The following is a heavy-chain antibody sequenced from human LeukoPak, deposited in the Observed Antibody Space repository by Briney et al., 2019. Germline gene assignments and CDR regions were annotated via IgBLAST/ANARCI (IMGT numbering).Heavy chain of an antibody. CDR1: GFTFNNYE. CDR2: VSSSRTTM. J-gene: IGHJ4*02. Sequence: GGSLRLSCAASGFTFNNYEMSWVRQAPGKGLEWVSCVSSSRTTMYHAVSVKGRFTISRDNAKNSLHLQMNSLRAEYAAVYYCARRYCCSASCLFDYWGQGTLVTVSS. CDR3: ARRYCCSASCLFDY. D-gene: IGHD2-2*01. V-gene: IGHV3-48*03.